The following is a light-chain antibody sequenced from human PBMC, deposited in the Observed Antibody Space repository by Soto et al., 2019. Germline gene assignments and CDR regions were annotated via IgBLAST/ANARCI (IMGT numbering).Light chain of an antibody. CDR3: QQYDNLLT. CDR2: DAS. J-gene: IGKJ4*01. CDR1: QDISNY. Sequence: DIQMTQSPSSLSASVGDRVTITCQASQDISNYLNWYQQKPGKAPKLLIYDASNLETVVPSRFSGSGSGTDFTFTISNLQPEDIATYYCQQYDNLLTFGGGTTVEIK. V-gene: IGKV1-33*01.